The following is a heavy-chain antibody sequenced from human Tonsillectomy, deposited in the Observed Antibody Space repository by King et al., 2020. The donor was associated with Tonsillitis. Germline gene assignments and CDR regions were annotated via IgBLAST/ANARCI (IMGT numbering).Heavy chain of an antibody. CDR2: IYPGDSET. J-gene: IGHJ3*02. V-gene: IGHV5-51*01. Sequence: QLVQSGAEVKKPGESLKISCKGSGYSFTRYWIVWVRQMPGKGLEWMGIIYPGDSETRYSPSFQGQVTISTDKSISTAFLQWSRLKASDSAIYYCARYASTGAGAFDIWGQGIMVTVSS. D-gene: IGHD3-22*01. CDR1: GYSFTRYW. CDR3: ARYASTGAGAFDI.